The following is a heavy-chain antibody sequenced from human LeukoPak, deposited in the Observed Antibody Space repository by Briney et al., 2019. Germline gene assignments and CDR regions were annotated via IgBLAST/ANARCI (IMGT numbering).Heavy chain of an antibody. CDR3: ARKPQRYYDFWSGRSHGGWFDP. CDR1: GGSIRSSYYY. Sequence: PSETLSLTCTVSGGSIRSSYYYWSWIRQPPGKGLEWIGEINHSGSTNYNPSLKSRVTISVDTSKNQFSLKLSSVTAADTAVYYCARKPQRYYDFWSGRSHGGWFDPWGQGTLVTVSS. V-gene: IGHV4-39*07. CDR2: INHSGST. D-gene: IGHD3-3*01. J-gene: IGHJ5*02.